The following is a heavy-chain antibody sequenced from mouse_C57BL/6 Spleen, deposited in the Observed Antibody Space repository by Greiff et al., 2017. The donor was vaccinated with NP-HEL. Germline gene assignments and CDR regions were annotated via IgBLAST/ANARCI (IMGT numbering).Heavy chain of an antibody. CDR2: IHPNSGST. CDR1: GYTFTSYW. Sequence: VQLQQPGAELVKPGASVKLSCKASGYTFTSYWMHWVKQRPGQGLEWIGMIHPNSGSTNYNEKFKSKATLTVDKSSSTAYMQLSSLTSEDSAVYYGARGRVVAYYYAMDYWGQGTSVTVSS. J-gene: IGHJ4*01. D-gene: IGHD1-1*01. CDR3: ARGRVVAYYYAMDY. V-gene: IGHV1-64*01.